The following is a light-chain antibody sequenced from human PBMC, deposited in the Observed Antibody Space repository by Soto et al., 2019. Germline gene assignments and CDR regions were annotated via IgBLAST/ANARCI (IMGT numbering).Light chain of an antibody. CDR2: DAS. CDR3: QPDNPFSPERT. J-gene: IGKJ4*02. V-gene: IGKV1-5*01. Sequence: DMQMSLAPSTLSTSVGDRVTITCRASQSINRWLAWYQQKPGKAPKLLIYDASSLESGVPSRFSGSGSGTEFTLTISSLQLDEFARYSCQPDNPFSPERTFGAGTKVDIK. CDR1: QSINRW.